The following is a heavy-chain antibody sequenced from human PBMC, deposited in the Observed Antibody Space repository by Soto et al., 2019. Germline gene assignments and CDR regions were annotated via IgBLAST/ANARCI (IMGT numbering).Heavy chain of an antibody. Sequence: GGSLRLSCAASGFTFSSYWMSWVRQAPGKGLEWVANIKQDGSEKCYVDSVKGRFTISRDNAKNSLYLQMNSLRAEDTAVYYCARGGTGDRSHAFDIWGQGTMVTVSS. V-gene: IGHV3-7*03. J-gene: IGHJ3*02. D-gene: IGHD7-27*01. CDR2: IKQDGSEK. CDR3: ARGGTGDRSHAFDI. CDR1: GFTFSSYW.